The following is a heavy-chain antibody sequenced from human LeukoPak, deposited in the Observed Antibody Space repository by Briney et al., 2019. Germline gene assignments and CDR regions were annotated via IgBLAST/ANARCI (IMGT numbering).Heavy chain of an antibody. CDR1: GGSFSGYY. CDR3: AREKFSNWFDP. V-gene: IGHV4-34*01. J-gene: IGHJ5*02. Sequence: KPSETLSLTCAVYGGSFSGYYWSWIRQPPGKGLEWIGEINHSGSTNYNPSLKSRVTISVDTSKNQFSLKLSSVTAADTAVYHCAREKFSNWFDPWGQGTLVTVSS. CDR2: INHSGST.